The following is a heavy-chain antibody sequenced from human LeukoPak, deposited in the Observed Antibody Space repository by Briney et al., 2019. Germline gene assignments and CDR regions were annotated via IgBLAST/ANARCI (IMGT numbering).Heavy chain of an antibody. CDR2: IYYSGST. J-gene: IGHJ4*02. CDR1: GGSISSSSYY. D-gene: IGHD3-16*01. V-gene: IGHV4-39*01. Sequence: SETLSLTCTVSGGSISSSSYYWGWIRQPPGKGLEWIGSIYYSGSTYYNPSLKSQVTISVDTSKNQFSLKLSSVTAADTAVYYCADYRFSYFDYWGQGTLVTVSS. CDR3: ADYRFSYFDY.